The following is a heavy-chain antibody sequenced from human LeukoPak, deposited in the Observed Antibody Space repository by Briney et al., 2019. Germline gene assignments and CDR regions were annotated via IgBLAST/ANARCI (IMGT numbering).Heavy chain of an antibody. J-gene: IGHJ3*02. CDR3: ASIPYGNI. CDR1: GFTFSSYT. V-gene: IGHV3-23*01. D-gene: IGHD2-21*01. Sequence: GGSLRLSCAASGFTFSSYTMSWVRQAPGQGLEWVSAIRSSGGSTYNADSVKGRFTISRDNSKNTLYLQMNSLRAEDTAVYYCASIPYGNIWGQGTMVTVSS. CDR2: IRSSGGST.